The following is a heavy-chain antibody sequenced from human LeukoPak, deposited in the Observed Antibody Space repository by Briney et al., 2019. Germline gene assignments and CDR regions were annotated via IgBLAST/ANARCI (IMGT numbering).Heavy chain of an antibody. D-gene: IGHD4-17*01. Sequence: GGSLRLSCAASGFTFSRYSISWVRQAPGKGPEWVSSIFGSGAKTYYADSVKGRFTISRDNSKNTLYLQMNSLRAEDTAVYYCAKDGQRWGGTTGNWFDPWGQGTLVTVSS. CDR3: AKDGQRWGGTTGNWFDP. V-gene: IGHV3-23*01. CDR1: GFTFSRYS. J-gene: IGHJ5*02. CDR2: IFGSGAKT.